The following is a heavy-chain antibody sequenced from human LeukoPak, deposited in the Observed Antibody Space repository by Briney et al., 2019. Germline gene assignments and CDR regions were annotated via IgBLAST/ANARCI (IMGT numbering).Heavy chain of an antibody. Sequence: PGGSLRLSCAASGFTFSSYWMSWVRQAPGKGLEWVANIKQDGSEKYYVDSVKGRFTISRDNAKNSLYLQMNSLRAEDTAVYYCARIRSGGNDHNIAVAGIGLNIKYYYYYYMDVWGKGTTVTVSS. CDR1: GFTFSSYW. V-gene: IGHV3-7*01. D-gene: IGHD6-19*01. CDR3: ARIRSGGNDHNIAVAGIGLNIKYYYYYYMDV. J-gene: IGHJ6*03. CDR2: IKQDGSEK.